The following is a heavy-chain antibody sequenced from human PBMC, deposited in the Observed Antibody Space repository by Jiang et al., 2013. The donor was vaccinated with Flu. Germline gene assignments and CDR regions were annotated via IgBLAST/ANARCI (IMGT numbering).Heavy chain of an antibody. CDR3: AADYVDSSGYHDY. CDR2: IVVGSGNT. J-gene: IGHJ4*02. D-gene: IGHD3-22*01. CDR1: GFTFTSSA. Sequence: SGAEVKKPGTSVKVSCKASGFTFTSSAVQWVRQARGQRLEWIGWIVVGSGNTNYAQKFQERVTITRDMSTSTAYMELSSLRSEDTAVYYCAADYVDSSGYHDYWGQGTLVTVSS. V-gene: IGHV1-58*01.